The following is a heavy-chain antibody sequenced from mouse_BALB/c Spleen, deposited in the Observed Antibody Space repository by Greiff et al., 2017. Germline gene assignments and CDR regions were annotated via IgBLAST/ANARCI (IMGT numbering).Heavy chain of an antibody. D-gene: IGHD1-1*01. CDR3: ARHAEEYGSRPPYYAMDY. CDR1: GFTFSSYG. J-gene: IGHJ4*01. Sequence: EVKLMESGGDLVKPGGSLKLSCAASGFTFSSYGMSWVRQTPDKSLEWVATISSGGSYTYYPDSVKGRFTISRDNAKNTLYLQMCSLKSEDTAMYYCARHAEEYGSRPPYYAMDYWGQGTSVTVSS. V-gene: IGHV5-6*01. CDR2: ISSGGSYT.